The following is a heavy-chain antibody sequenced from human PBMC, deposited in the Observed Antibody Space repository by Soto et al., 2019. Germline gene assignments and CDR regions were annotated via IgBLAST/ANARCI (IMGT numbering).Heavy chain of an antibody. CDR1: GYTLTELS. Sequence: GASVKVSCKVSGYTLTELSMHWVRQAPGKGLEWMGGFDPEDGETIYAQKFQGRVTMTEDTSTDTAYMELSSLRSEDTAVYYCATDWDYGDRLAQYKWGQGTLVTVSS. D-gene: IGHD4-17*01. CDR2: FDPEDGET. V-gene: IGHV1-24*01. J-gene: IGHJ1*01. CDR3: ATDWDYGDRLAQYK.